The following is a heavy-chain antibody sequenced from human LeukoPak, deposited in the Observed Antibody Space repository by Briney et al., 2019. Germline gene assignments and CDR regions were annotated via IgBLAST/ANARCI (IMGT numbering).Heavy chain of an antibody. CDR3: ARAKMPGIQAAGRVNYFDS. J-gene: IGHJ4*02. CDR2: IDTAGNT. Sequence: GGSLRLSCAVSEFTFSSYDMHWVRQVTGKGLEWVSTIDTAGNTWYPDSVKGRFTISRENAKNSLNLQMNSLRVGDTAVYYCARAKMPGIQAAGRVNYFDSSGQGTLVTVSS. D-gene: IGHD6-13*01. CDR1: EFTFSSYD. V-gene: IGHV3-13*01.